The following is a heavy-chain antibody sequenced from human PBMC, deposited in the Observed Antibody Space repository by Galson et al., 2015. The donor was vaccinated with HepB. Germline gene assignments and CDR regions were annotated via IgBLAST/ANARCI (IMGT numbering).Heavy chain of an antibody. Sequence: SLRLSCAASGFTVSSNYMSWVRQAPGKGLEWVSVIYSGGSTYYADSVKGRFTISRDNSKNTLYLQMNSLRAEDTAVYYCARARNYYDSSGYYYYYYGMDVWGQGTTVTVSS. CDR2: IYSGGST. J-gene: IGHJ6*02. D-gene: IGHD3-22*01. CDR3: ARARNYYDSSGYYYYYYGMDV. V-gene: IGHV3-66*02. CDR1: GFTVSSNY.